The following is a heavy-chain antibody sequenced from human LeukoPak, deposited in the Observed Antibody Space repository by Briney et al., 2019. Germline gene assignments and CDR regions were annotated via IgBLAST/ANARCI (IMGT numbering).Heavy chain of an antibody. J-gene: IGHJ4*02. CDR1: GYTFTSYD. CDR3: ARGRRVVTTAEYYFDY. V-gene: IGHV1-8*03. Sequence: ASVKVSCKASGYTFTSYDINWVRQATGQGLEWMGWMNPNSGNTGYAQKFQGRVTITRNTSISTAYMELSSLRSEDTAVYYCARGRRVVTTAEYYFDYWGQGTLVTVSS. CDR2: MNPNSGNT. D-gene: IGHD4-11*01.